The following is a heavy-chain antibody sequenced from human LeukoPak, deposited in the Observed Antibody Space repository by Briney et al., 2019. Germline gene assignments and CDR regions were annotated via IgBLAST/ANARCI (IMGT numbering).Heavy chain of an antibody. CDR3: ARAVCPTIKFCDSSYFMDV. D-gene: IGHD6-6*01. Sequence: GGSLRLSCAASGFSFDDLGMTWVRHVPGKGLEWVAGINWNGASTGYADSARGRFTISRDNAKNSLYLQMNSLRAEDTALYYCARAVCPTIKFCDSSYFMDVWGKGTTVNVS. J-gene: IGHJ6*03. V-gene: IGHV3-20*04. CDR1: GFSFDDLG. CDR2: INWNGAST.